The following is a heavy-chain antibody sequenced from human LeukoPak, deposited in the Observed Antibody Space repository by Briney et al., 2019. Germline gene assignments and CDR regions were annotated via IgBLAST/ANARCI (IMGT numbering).Heavy chain of an antibody. CDR1: GGSFSGYY. CDR3: ARDGYNHTDAFDI. CDR2: INHSGST. Sequence: SSETLSLTCAVYGGSFSGYYWSWIRQPPGKGLEWIGEINHSGSTNYNPSLKSRVTISVDTSKNQFSLKLSSVTAADTAVYYCARDGYNHTDAFDIWGQGTMVTVSS. D-gene: IGHD5-24*01. J-gene: IGHJ3*02. V-gene: IGHV4-34*01.